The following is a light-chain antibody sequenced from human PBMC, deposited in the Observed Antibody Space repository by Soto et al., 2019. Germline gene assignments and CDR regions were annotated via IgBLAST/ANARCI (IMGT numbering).Light chain of an antibody. J-gene: IGLJ2*01. CDR3: AAWDVSLVV. Sequence: QAVVTQPPSASGTPGQRVTILYSGSSANIGTNTVIWYQQLPGAAPKLLIYSDNQRPSGVPDRFSGSKSGTSASLAISGLQSEDEADYYCAAWDVSLVVFGGGTQLTVL. V-gene: IGLV1-44*01. CDR2: SDN. CDR1: SANIGTNT.